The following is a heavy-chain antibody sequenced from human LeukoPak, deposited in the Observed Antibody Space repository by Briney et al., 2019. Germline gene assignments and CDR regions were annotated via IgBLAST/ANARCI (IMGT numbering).Heavy chain of an antibody. CDR3: ARVRCSGGSCYSHFDY. D-gene: IGHD2-15*01. Sequence: ASVKVSCKASGYTFTRYGMSWVRQAPGQGLEWMGWISGSNGNTNYAQKLQGRVTMTTDTSTGTAYMELRSLRSDDTAVYYCARVRCSGGSCYSHFDYWGQGTLVTVSS. CDR2: ISGSNGNT. CDR1: GYTFTRYG. V-gene: IGHV1-18*01. J-gene: IGHJ4*02.